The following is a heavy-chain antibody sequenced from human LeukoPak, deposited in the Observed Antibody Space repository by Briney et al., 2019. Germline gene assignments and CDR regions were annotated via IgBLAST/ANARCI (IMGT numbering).Heavy chain of an antibody. CDR3: ARDGEWLRPMDY. CDR1: EFTFTNYA. CDR2: ISGSGDSP. D-gene: IGHD5-12*01. J-gene: IGHJ4*02. Sequence: GGSLRLSCAASEFTFTNYALSWVRQAPGKGLEWVSAISGSGDSPYYADSVKGRFTISRDNAKNSLYLQMNSLRAEDTAVYYCARDGEWLRPMDYWGQGTLVTVSS. V-gene: IGHV3-23*01.